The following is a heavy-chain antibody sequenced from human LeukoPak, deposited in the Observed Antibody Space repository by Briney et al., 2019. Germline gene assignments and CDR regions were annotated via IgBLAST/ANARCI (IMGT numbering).Heavy chain of an antibody. D-gene: IGHD1-26*01. Sequence: PSETLSLTCAVSGGTFGGYYWSWIRQPPGKGLAWIGEIDHTGSTNYNPSLKSRVTLSIDTSKNRFSLELTSVTAADTAVYYCARMVRLVGATRWSDPWGQGTLVTVSS. CDR2: IDHTGST. V-gene: IGHV4-34*01. CDR1: GGTFGGYY. J-gene: IGHJ5*02. CDR3: ARMVRLVGATRWSDP.